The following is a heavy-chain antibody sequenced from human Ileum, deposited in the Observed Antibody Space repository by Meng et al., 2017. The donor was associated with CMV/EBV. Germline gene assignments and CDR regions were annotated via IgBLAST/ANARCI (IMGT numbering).Heavy chain of an antibody. CDR3: VRQVVAASFDY. CDR2: IYYSGSP. D-gene: IGHD2-15*01. Sequence: QVQLKGSGPGLVKPSQTLSLTCTVSGGSITSGNYYWSWIRQPPGRGLEWIGYIYYSGSPYYKPSLKSRVTISLDTSKNQFSLNLRSVTATDSAVYYCVRQVVAASFDYWGQGALVTVSS. J-gene: IGHJ4*02. CDR1: GGSITSGNYY. V-gene: IGHV4-30-4*08.